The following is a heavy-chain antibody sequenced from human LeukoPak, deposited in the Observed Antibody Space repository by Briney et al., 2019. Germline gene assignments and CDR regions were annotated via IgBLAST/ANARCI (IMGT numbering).Heavy chain of an antibody. Sequence: GGSLRLSCAASGITFSIYAMTWVRQAPGKGLEWVAVISYDGSNKYYADSVKGRFTISRDNSKNTLYLQMNSLRAEDTAVYYCARDNTPTSDFWSGYYDDAFDIWGQGTMVAVSS. V-gene: IGHV3-30-3*01. CDR1: GITFSIYA. CDR3: ARDNTPTSDFWSGYYDDAFDI. D-gene: IGHD3-3*01. J-gene: IGHJ3*02. CDR2: ISYDGSNK.